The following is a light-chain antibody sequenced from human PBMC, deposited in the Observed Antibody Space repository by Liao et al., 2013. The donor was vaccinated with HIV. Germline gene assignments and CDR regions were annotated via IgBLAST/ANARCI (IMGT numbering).Light chain of an antibody. J-gene: IGLJ2*01. CDR3: QAWASSTVV. V-gene: IGLV3-1*01. CDR2: QDD. Sequence: SYELTQPPSVSVSPGQTASITCSGDKLGDKYAAWYQQKPGQSPVVVIYQDDKRPSGIPERFFGTNSGNTATLTISGTQPLDEADYYCQAWASSTVVFGGGTKLTVL. CDR1: KLGDKY.